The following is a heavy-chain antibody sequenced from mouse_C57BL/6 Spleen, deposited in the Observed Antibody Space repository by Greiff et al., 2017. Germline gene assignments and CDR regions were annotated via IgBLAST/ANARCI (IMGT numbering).Heavy chain of an antibody. CDR3: AVYYSNYYYAMDY. Sequence: DVKLQESGPGLVKPSQSLSLTCSVTGYSITSGYYWNWIRQFPGNKLEWMGYISYDGSNNYNPSLKNRISITRDTSKNQFFLKLNSVTTEDTATYYCAVYYSNYYYAMDYWGQGTSVTVSS. CDR1: GYSITSGYY. V-gene: IGHV3-6*01. J-gene: IGHJ4*01. CDR2: ISYDGSN. D-gene: IGHD2-5*01.